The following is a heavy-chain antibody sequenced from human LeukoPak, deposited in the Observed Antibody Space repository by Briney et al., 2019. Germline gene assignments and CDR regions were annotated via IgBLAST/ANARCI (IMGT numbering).Heavy chain of an antibody. CDR3: AGTYSSSYRVYFDY. J-gene: IGHJ4*02. V-gene: IGHV4-4*07. CDR2: IYTSGST. Sequence: PSETLSLTCAVSGGSISSYYWSWIRQPAGKGLEWIGRIYTSGSTNYNPSLKSRVTMSVDTPKNQFSLKLSSVTAADTAVYYCAGTYSSSYRVYFDYWGQGTLVTVSS. D-gene: IGHD6-6*01. CDR1: GGSISSYY.